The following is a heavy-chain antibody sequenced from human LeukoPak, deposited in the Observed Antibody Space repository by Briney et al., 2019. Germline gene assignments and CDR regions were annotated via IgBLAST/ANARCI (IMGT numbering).Heavy chain of an antibody. CDR2: IFYSGST. Sequence: SDTQSLTRAVSGHSIRSSNYYWGWIRQPPGKGLEWIGSIFYSGSTYNNTSLKSRVTISVDTSKNQFSLKLSSGTAADAAVDYCARNYYDNSGYPRGYYWGQGTLVTVSS. CDR3: ARNYYDNSGYPRGYY. D-gene: IGHD3-22*01. V-gene: IGHV4-39*01. J-gene: IGHJ4*02. CDR1: GHSIRSSNYY.